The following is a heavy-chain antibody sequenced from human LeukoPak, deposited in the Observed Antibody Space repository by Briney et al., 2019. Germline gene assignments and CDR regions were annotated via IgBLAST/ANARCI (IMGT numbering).Heavy chain of an antibody. CDR1: GYSISSGYY. V-gene: IGHV4-38-2*02. CDR3: ARGPYSYDSSGAFDI. Sequence: PSETLSLTCTVSGYSISSGYYWSWIRQPAGKGLEWIGRISSSGSTNYNPSLKSRVTISVDTSKNQFSLKLGSVTAADTAVYFCARGPYSYDSSGAFDIWGQGTMVTVSS. CDR2: ISSSGST. D-gene: IGHD3-22*01. J-gene: IGHJ3*02.